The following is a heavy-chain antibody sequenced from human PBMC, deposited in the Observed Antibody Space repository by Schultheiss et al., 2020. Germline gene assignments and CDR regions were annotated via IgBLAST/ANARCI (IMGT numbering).Heavy chain of an antibody. D-gene: IGHD4-17*01. V-gene: IGHV3-53*01. CDR3: ARDSHNDYAFHF. Sequence: GGSLRLSCAASGFTCSCSGLQWVRQAPGKGLEWVSVIYSGGSTYYADSVKGRFTISRHNSKNTLYLQMNSLRAEDTAIYYCARDSHNDYAFHFWGQGTLVTVSS. CDR1: GFTCSCSG. J-gene: IGHJ4*02. CDR2: IYSGGST.